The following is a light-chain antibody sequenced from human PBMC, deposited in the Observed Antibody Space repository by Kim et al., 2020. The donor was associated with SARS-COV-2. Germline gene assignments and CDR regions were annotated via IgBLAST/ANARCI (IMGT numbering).Light chain of an antibody. J-gene: IGKJ1*01. CDR1: QDIRNW. V-gene: IGKV1-5*03. CDR3: QHYNRLST. Sequence: SISVGDRVTITCRASQDIRNWVAWYQQKPGKAPKLLIYKASFLENGVPSRFSGSGSGTLFTFTISSLQPDDFATYYCQHYNRLSTFGHGATVDIK. CDR2: KAS.